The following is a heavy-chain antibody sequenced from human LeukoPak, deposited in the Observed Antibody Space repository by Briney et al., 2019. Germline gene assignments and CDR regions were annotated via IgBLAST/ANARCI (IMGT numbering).Heavy chain of an antibody. CDR3: LRDIYTCTNCYMGQAWFDP. D-gene: IGHD1-1*01. J-gene: IGHJ5*02. Sequence: QPGGCLRLACAASGLIFSSHWMHWVRQAPGKGLVWVAHISRDGRSTTYADSVKGRFTISRDNAKNTLYLQMNSLRAEDTAVYYCLRDIYTCTNCYMGQAWFDPWGQGTLVTVSS. V-gene: IGHV3-74*01. CDR2: ISRDGRST. CDR1: GLIFSSHW.